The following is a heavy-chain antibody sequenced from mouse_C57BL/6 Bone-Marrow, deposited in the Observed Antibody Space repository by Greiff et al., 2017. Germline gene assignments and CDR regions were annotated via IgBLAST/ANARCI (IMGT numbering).Heavy chain of an antibody. CDR1: GYTFTSYW. Sequence: QVHVKQPGAELVKPGASVKLSCKASGYTFTSYWMHWVKQRPGRGLEWIGRIDPNSGGTKYNEKFKSKATLTVDKPSSTAYMQLSSLTSEDSAVYYCASAFITTVVAHWYFDVWGTGTTVTVSS. V-gene: IGHV1-72*01. J-gene: IGHJ1*03. CDR2: IDPNSGGT. D-gene: IGHD1-1*01. CDR3: ASAFITTVVAHWYFDV.